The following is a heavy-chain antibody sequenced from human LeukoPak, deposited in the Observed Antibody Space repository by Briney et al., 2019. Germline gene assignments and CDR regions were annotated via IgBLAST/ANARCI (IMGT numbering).Heavy chain of an antibody. CDR1: GGSIISSYF. V-gene: IGHV4-4*07. CDR3: AKYASGSLVV. D-gene: IGHD3-10*01. Sequence: SESLSLTCTVSGGSIISSYFWSWIRHPAGKGLEGIGRIYNTGSTDFTPSLKSRVTMSVDTSKNQFSLKLSSVTAADTAVYYCAKYASGSLVVWGQGTLVTVSS. J-gene: IGHJ4*02. CDR2: IYNTGST.